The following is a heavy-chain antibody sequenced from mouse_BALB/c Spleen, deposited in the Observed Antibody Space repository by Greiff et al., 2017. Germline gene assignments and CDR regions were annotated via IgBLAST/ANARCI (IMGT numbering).Heavy chain of an antibody. V-gene: IGHV10-1*02. J-gene: IGHJ1*01. CDR1: GFTFNTYA. CDR2: IRSKSNNYAT. D-gene: IGHD1-1*01. CDR3: VREIYYYGSSYWYFDV. Sequence: EVQRVESGGGLVQPKGSLKLSCAASGFTFNTYAMNWVRQAPGKGLEWVARIRSKSNNYATYYADSVKDRFTISRDDSQSMLYLQMNNLKTEDTAMYYCVREIYYYGSSYWYFDVWGAGTTVTVSS.